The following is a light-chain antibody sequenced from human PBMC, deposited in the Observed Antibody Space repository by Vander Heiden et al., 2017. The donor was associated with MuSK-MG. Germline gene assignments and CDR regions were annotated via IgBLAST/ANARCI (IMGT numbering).Light chain of an antibody. CDR3: VLSYSGPRV. J-gene: IGLJ3*02. CDR2: DTN. CDR1: TGTVTSGHY. Sequence: QAVVTQEPSLTVSPGGTVTLTCGSSTGTVTSGHYPYWFQQKPGQAPRTLIYDTNNKRSWTPARFSGSLLGGKAALTLSGAQPEDEADYYCVLSYSGPRVFGGGTKLTVL. V-gene: IGLV7-46*01.